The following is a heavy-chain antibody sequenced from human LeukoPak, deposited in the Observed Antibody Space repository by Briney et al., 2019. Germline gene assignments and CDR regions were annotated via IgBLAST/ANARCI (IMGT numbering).Heavy chain of an antibody. CDR2: MSTSGGT. CDR1: GASISSYY. D-gene: IGHD3-10*01. J-gene: IGHJ4*02. Sequence: SETLSLTCTVSGASISSYYWSWIRQPAGKGPEWIGRMSTSGGTNYSPSLKSRLTMSVDTSNNQFSLNLTSVTAADTAVYYCAREISSGSSSRQFDYWGQGTLVTVSS. CDR3: AREISSGSSSRQFDY. V-gene: IGHV4-4*07.